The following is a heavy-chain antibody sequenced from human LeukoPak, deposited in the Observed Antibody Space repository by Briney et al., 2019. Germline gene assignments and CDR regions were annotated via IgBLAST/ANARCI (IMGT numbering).Heavy chain of an antibody. V-gene: IGHV4-59*01. CDR2: IYCSGST. CDR3: ARGRDYYDSSGYYSAAFDI. Sequence: SETLSLTCTVSGGSISSYYWSWIRQPPGKGLEWIGYIYCSGSTNYNPSLKSRVTISVDTSKNQFSLKLSSVTAADTAVYYCARGRDYYDSSGYYSAAFDIWGQGTMVTVSS. J-gene: IGHJ3*02. CDR1: GGSISSYY. D-gene: IGHD3-22*01.